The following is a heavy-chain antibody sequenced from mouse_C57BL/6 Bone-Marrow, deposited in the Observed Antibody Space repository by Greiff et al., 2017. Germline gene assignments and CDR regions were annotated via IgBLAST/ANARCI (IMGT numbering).Heavy chain of an antibody. CDR2: ISYDGSN. Sequence: EVQRVESGPGLVKPSQSLSLTCSVTGYSITSGYYWNWIRQFPGNKLEWMGYISYDGSNNYNPSLKNRISITRDTSKNQFVLKLNSVTTEDTATYYCARGYSNYYLWFAYWGQGTLVTVSA. J-gene: IGHJ3*01. D-gene: IGHD2-5*01. V-gene: IGHV3-6*01. CDR1: GYSITSGYY. CDR3: ARGYSNYYLWFAY.